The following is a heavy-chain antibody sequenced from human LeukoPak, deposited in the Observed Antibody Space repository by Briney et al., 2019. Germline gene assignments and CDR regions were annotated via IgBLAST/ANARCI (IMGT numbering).Heavy chain of an antibody. V-gene: IGHV1-18*04. J-gene: IGHJ4*02. CDR3: ARDAAMVRGSASLLGY. CDR1: GYTFINNW. D-gene: IGHD3-10*01. CDR2: ISAYNGNT. Sequence: GASVKVSCKASGYTFINNWMHWVRQAPGQGLEWMGWISAYNGNTNYAQKLQGRVTMTTDTSTSTAYMELRSLRSDDTAVYYCARDAAMVRGSASLLGYWGQGTLVTVSS.